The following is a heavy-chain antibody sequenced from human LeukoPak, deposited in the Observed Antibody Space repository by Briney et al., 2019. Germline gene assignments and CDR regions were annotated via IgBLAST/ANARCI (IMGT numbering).Heavy chain of an antibody. Sequence: SETLSLTCAVYGGSFSGYYWSWIRQPPGKGLEWIGEINHSGSTNYNPSLKSRVTISVDTSKNQFSLQLNSVTPEDTAVYYCARRKAATFGMDVWGQGTTVTVSS. CDR1: GGSFSGYY. V-gene: IGHV4-34*01. CDR3: ARRKAATFGMDV. D-gene: IGHD6-13*01. CDR2: INHSGST. J-gene: IGHJ6*02.